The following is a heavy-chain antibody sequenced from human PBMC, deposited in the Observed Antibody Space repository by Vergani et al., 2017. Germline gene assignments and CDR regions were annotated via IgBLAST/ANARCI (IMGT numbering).Heavy chain of an antibody. CDR1: GGSIDNYY. J-gene: IGHJ5*02. Sequence: QVQLQESGPELVASSETLSLTCTVSGGSIDNYYWSWIRQAPGKGLQWLGYISYRGNTNYNPSLQRRATISVDTSKNQFFLRLSFVTAADTALYFCASDATSGGNEWAYNWFDPWGQGILVSVSS. D-gene: IGHD2-8*02. CDR3: ASDATSGGNEWAYNWFDP. V-gene: IGHV4-59*01. CDR2: ISYRGNT.